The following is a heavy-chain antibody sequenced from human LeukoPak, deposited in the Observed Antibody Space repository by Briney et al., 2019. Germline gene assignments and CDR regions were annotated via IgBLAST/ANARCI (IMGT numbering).Heavy chain of an antibody. J-gene: IGHJ4*02. CDR2: TNPGSSSP. V-gene: IGHV1-46*01. D-gene: IGHD2-21*02. Sequence: ASVKVSCKASEYSFSTYSFHWVRQAPGQGLEWMGRTNPGSSSPHYAQKFRGRLTMTRDTSTSTVYMQLSSVRSDDTAIYYCARGGCDGDCSFDHCGQGTLVAVSS. CDR3: ARGGCDGDCSFDH. CDR1: EYSFSTYS.